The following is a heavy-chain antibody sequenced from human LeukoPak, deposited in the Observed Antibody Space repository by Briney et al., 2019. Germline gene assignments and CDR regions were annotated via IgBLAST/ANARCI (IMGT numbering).Heavy chain of an antibody. Sequence: GGSLRLSCAASGFTFSSYGMSWVRQAPGEGLEWVSAISGSGGSTYYADSVKGRFTISRDNSKNTLYLQMNSLRAEDTTVYYCARSPWVSSFDYWGQGTLVTVSS. CDR3: ARSPWVSSFDY. D-gene: IGHD6-13*01. V-gene: IGHV3-23*01. CDR2: ISGSGGST. CDR1: GFTFSSYG. J-gene: IGHJ4*02.